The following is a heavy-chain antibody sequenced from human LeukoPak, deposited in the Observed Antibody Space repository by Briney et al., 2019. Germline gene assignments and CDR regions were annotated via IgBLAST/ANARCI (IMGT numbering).Heavy chain of an antibody. D-gene: IGHD6-19*01. J-gene: IGHJ4*02. Sequence: SETLSLTCTVSGGSISSYYWSWIRQPPGKGLEWIGYIYYSGSTNYNPSLKSRVTISVDTSKNQFSLKLSSVTAADTAVYYCARGHIAVAAFDYWGQGTLVTVSS. CDR1: GGSISSYY. CDR2: IYYSGST. CDR3: ARGHIAVAAFDY. V-gene: IGHV4-59*01.